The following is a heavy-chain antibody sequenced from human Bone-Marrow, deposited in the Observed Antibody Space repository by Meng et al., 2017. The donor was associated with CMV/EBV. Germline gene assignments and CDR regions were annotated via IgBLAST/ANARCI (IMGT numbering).Heavy chain of an antibody. CDR1: GYTFTRYG. Sequence: ASVKVSCKASGYTFTRYGISWVRQAPGQGLEWMGWISAEDGHTNFARRFQDRVSMTTDTSTTTVYMELRSLRSDDTAVYYCVRDWLDSAYDCFAPWGQGTLVTGYS. CDR3: VRDWLDSAYDCFAP. V-gene: IGHV1-18*01. D-gene: IGHD3-16*01. J-gene: IGHJ5*02. CDR2: ISAEDGHT.